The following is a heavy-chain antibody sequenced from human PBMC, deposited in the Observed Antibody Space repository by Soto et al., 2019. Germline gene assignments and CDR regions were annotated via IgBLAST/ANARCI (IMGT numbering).Heavy chain of an antibody. J-gene: IGHJ4*02. V-gene: IGHV1-69*02. Sequence: QVQLVQSGAEVKKPGSSVKVSCKASGGTFSSYTISWVRQAPGQGLEWMGRIIPILGIANYAQKFQGRVTITADKSTNTAYMELSSLRSEDTAVYYCASEDYGDYVLDYWGQGTLVTVSS. CDR2: IIPILGIA. CDR3: ASEDYGDYVLDY. CDR1: GGTFSSYT. D-gene: IGHD4-17*01.